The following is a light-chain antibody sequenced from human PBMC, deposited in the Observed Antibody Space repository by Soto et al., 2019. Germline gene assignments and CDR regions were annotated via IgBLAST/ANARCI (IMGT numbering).Light chain of an antibody. CDR3: QQYDSSPRT. V-gene: IGKV3-15*01. Sequence: EIVMTQSPATLSVSPGERVTLSCRASQSVSRFLAWYQQRPGQAPRLLIYDTSTRATGVPARFSGSGSGTDFTLTINRLEPEDFAVYYCQQYDSSPRTFGQGTKVEIK. CDR2: DTS. J-gene: IGKJ1*01. CDR1: QSVSRF.